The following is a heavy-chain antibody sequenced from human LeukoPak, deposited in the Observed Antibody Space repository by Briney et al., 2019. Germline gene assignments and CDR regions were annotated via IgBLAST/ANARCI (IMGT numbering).Heavy chain of an antibody. J-gene: IGHJ3*02. V-gene: IGHV3-74*01. Sequence: GGSLRPPFAASGLTFSAYCIHWVRKPPGKGLVWFPLICSDGSVTNYADSVKGRFTISRDNSKNTLYVRMNSLRPEDTAVYYCARDLYGSLSYTFDIWGQGTVVTVSS. CDR2: ICSDGSVT. CDR1: GLTFSAYC. CDR3: ARDLYGSLSYTFDI. D-gene: IGHD3-10*01.